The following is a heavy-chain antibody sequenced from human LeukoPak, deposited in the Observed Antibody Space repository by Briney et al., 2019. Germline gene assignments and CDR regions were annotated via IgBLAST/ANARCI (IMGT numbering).Heavy chain of an antibody. V-gene: IGHV3-21*01. CDR2: ISSSSSYI. CDR1: GFTFSSYS. CDR3: ARVGVAAAGTGGY. J-gene: IGHJ4*02. D-gene: IGHD6-13*01. Sequence: GGSLRLSCAASGFTFSSYSMNWVRQAPGKGLEGVSSISSSSSYIYYADSVKGRFTISRDNAKNSLYLQMNSLRAEDTAVYYCARVGVAAAGTGGYWGQGTLVTVSS.